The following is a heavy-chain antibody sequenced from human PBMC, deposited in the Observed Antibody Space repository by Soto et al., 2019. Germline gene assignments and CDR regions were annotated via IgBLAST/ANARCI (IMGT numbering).Heavy chain of an antibody. Sequence: ASVKVSCKASGYSFTNNDVSGVRQATGQGLEWMGWMNPGSGDTGYAQKFQGRVTMTRDISIATAYMELSSLRSDDTAIYYCARMETFGSLNWFDPLGQGTLVTVSS. J-gene: IGHJ5*02. CDR2: MNPGSGDT. CDR3: ARMETFGSLNWFDP. CDR1: GYSFTNND. D-gene: IGHD3-16*01. V-gene: IGHV1-8*01.